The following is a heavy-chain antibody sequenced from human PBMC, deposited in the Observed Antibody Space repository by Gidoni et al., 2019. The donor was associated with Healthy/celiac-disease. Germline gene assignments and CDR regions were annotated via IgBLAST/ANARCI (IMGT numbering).Heavy chain of an antibody. V-gene: IGHV4-61*01. D-gene: IGHD3-22*01. CDR3: ARESRGYNPSDAFDI. J-gene: IGHJ3*02. CDR1: GCSVSSGSYY. Sequence: QVQLQESGPGLVKPSETLPLTCTVSGCSVSSGSYYWSWIRQPPGKGLEWIGYIHYSGSTNYNPSLKSRVTISVDTSKNQFSLKLSSVTAADTAVYYCARESRGYNPSDAFDIWGQGTMVTVSS. CDR2: IHYSGST.